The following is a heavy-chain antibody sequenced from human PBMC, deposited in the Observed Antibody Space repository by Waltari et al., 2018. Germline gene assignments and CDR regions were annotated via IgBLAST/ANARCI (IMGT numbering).Heavy chain of an antibody. CDR1: GGTFSSYA. Sequence: QVQLVQSGAEVKKPGSSVKVSCKASGGTFSSYAISWVRQAPGQGLEWMGGIIPIFGTANYAQKFQGRGTITTDESTSTAYMELSSLRSEDTAVYYCARRGTLYDFWSGTNNWFDPWGQGTLVTVSS. D-gene: IGHD3-3*01. CDR2: IIPIFGTA. V-gene: IGHV1-69*05. J-gene: IGHJ5*02. CDR3: ARRGTLYDFWSGTNNWFDP.